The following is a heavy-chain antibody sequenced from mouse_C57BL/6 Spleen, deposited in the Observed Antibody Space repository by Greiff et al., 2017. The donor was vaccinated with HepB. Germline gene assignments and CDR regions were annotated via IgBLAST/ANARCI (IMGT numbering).Heavy chain of an antibody. CDR1: GYTFTSYW. V-gene: IGHV1-55*01. Sequence: VQLQQSGAELVKPGASVKMSCKASGYTFTSYWITWVKQRPGQGLEWIGDIYPGSGSTNYNEKFKSKATLTVDTSSSTAYMQLSSLTSEDSAVYYCARGGYGSSDYAMDYWGQGTSVTVSS. D-gene: IGHD1-1*01. J-gene: IGHJ4*01. CDR2: IYPGSGST. CDR3: ARGGYGSSDYAMDY.